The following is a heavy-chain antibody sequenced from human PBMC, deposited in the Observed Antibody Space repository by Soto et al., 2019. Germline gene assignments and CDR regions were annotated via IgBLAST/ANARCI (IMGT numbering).Heavy chain of an antibody. V-gene: IGHV4-34*01. CDR1: GGSFSGYY. Sequence: SETLSLTCAVYGGSFSGYYWSWIRQPPGKGLEWIGEINHSGNTNYNPSLKSRVTISVDKSKNQFSLKLSSVTAADTAVYYFASQGLPYFDWSPTPLYYMDVWGKGTTVT. J-gene: IGHJ6*03. CDR3: ASQGLPYFDWSPTPLYYMDV. D-gene: IGHD3-9*01. CDR2: INHSGNT.